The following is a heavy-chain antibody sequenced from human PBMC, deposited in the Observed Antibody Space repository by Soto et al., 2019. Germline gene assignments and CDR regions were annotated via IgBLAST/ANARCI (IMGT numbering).Heavy chain of an antibody. V-gene: IGHV3-23*01. CDR3: AKRARDGYNSPSDY. J-gene: IGHJ4*02. CDR1: GFLLSSYY. Sequence: EVQLLESGGGLVQSGGSLRLSCAASGFLLSSYYMSWVRRAPGKGPEWASGFSGGDGSSQYADSVKGRFPISSDNSKNTLYLQMNSLRVEDTAIYYCAKRARDGYNSPSDYWGQGTLVTVAS. D-gene: IGHD5-12*01. CDR2: FSGGDGSS.